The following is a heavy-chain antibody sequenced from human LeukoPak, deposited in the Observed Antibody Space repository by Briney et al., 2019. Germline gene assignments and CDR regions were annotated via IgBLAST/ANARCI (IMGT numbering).Heavy chain of an antibody. D-gene: IGHD6-19*01. V-gene: IGHV1-3*01. CDR2: INAGIGET. J-gene: IGHJ4*02. CDR3: ARDSDTSDWAWVY. CDR1: GYTFTSYS. Sequence: PEASVKVSCKASGYTFTSYSKYTIHWMRQAPGQRLEWMGWINAGIGETRYSQKFQGRVTFTGDTSANTVYMELNSLTSEDTAVYYCARDSDTSDWAWVYWGQGTLVTVSS.